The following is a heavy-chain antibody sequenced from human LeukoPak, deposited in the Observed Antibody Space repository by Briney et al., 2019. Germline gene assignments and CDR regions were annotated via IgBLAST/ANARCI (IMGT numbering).Heavy chain of an antibody. Sequence: ASVKVSCKASGGTFSSYAISWVRQAPGQGLEWMGGIIPIFGTANYAQKFQGRVTITADESTSTAYMELSSLRSEDTAVYYCARAEYRSIAARPDSLGGYWGQGTLVTVSS. D-gene: IGHD6-6*01. CDR2: IIPIFGTA. CDR1: GGTFSSYA. J-gene: IGHJ4*02. V-gene: IGHV1-69*13. CDR3: ARAEYRSIAARPDSLGGY.